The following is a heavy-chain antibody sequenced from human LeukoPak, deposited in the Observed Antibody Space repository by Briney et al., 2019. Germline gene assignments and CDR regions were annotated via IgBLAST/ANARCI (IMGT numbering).Heavy chain of an antibody. V-gene: IGHV4-4*07. D-gene: IGHD6-19*01. Sequence: PSGTLSLTCIVSGGSISSYYWSWIRQPAGKGLEWIGQIHTSGSTNYNPSLKSRVAMSVDTSKNQFSLGLSSVTAADTAVYYCAGRAQTTGWSFDYWGQGALVTVSS. J-gene: IGHJ4*02. CDR1: GGSISSYY. CDR2: IHTSGST. CDR3: AGRAQTTGWSFDY.